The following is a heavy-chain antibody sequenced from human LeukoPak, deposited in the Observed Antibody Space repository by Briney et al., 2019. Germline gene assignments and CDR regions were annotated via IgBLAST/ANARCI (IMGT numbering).Heavy chain of an antibody. J-gene: IGHJ4*02. CDR1: GFTFSSYS. CDR3: ARVDLAAAFDY. Sequence: GGSLRLSYAASGFTFSSYSMNWVRQAPGKGLEWVSSISSSSSYIYYADSVKGRFTISRDNAKNSLYLQMNSLRAEDTAVYYCARVDLAAAFDYWGQGTLVTVSS. D-gene: IGHD6-13*01. V-gene: IGHV3-21*01. CDR2: ISSSSSYI.